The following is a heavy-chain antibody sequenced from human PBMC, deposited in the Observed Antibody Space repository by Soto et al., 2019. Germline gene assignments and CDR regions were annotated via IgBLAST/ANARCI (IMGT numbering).Heavy chain of an antibody. CDR2: ISDYNGNT. D-gene: IGHD3-10*01. V-gene: IGHV1-18*01. J-gene: IGHJ6*02. CDR3: AGDGYYDSGSYGMDV. Sequence: QVQLVQSGAEVKKPGASVKVSCKTSGYTFNNYGISWVRQAPGQGLEWMGWISDYNGNTNYAQKFQGRVTMTTDTSTKTVYMVLTSLRSDDTAVYYCAGDGYYDSGSYGMDVWGRGTTVTVSS. CDR1: GYTFNNYG.